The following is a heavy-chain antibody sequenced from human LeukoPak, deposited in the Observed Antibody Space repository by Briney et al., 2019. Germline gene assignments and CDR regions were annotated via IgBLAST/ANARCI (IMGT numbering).Heavy chain of an antibody. D-gene: IGHD6-13*01. Sequence: GRSLRLSCAASGFTFDDYCMHWVRQAPGKGPEWVSGISWNSGSRGYADSVKGRFTISRDNAKNSLYLQMNSLRAEDMALYYCAKDLKQLATYYYYGMDVWGQGTTVTVSS. CDR1: GFTFDDYC. CDR3: AKDLKQLATYYYYGMDV. CDR2: ISWNSGSR. J-gene: IGHJ6*02. V-gene: IGHV3-9*03.